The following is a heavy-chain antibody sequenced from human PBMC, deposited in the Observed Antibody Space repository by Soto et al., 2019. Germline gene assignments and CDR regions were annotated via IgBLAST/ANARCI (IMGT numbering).Heavy chain of an antibody. D-gene: IGHD2-2*03. CDR1: GFTFSSYA. Sequence: QVQLVESGGGVVQPGRSLRLSCAASGFTFSSYAMHWVRQAPGKGLEWVAVMSYDGTNKYYADSVKGRFTISRDSSKNTLNLQMNSLRAEDTAVYYCARGGYCNSTSCYGYGMDVWGQGTTVTVSS. CDR2: MSYDGTNK. CDR3: ARGGYCNSTSCYGYGMDV. J-gene: IGHJ6*02. V-gene: IGHV3-30-3*01.